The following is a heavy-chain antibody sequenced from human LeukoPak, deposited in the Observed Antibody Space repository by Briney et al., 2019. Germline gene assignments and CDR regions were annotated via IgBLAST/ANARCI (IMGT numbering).Heavy chain of an antibody. CDR1: GGSVSSGSYC. Sequence: SETLSLTCTVSGGSVSSGSYCWSWIRQPPGKGLEWIGYIYYSGSTNYNPSLKSRVTISVDTSKNQFSLKLSSVTAADTAVYYCARDDGVNPLGPFDYWGQGTLVTVSS. V-gene: IGHV4-61*01. CDR2: IYYSGST. J-gene: IGHJ4*02. CDR3: ARDDGVNPLGPFDY. D-gene: IGHD4-23*01.